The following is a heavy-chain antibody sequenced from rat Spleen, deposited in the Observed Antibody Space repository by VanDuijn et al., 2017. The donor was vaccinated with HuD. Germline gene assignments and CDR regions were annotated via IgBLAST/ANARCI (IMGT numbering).Heavy chain of an antibody. CDR1: GFSLSNYG. V-gene: IGHV2-13*01. CDR3: ARDRTYYGYSPFAY. D-gene: IGHD1-9*01. J-gene: IGHJ3*01. CDR2: IWGNGNT. Sequence: QVQLKESGPGLVQPSQTLSLTCTVSGFSLSNYGVIWVRQPPGKGLEWMGVIWGNGNTNYNSVLKSRLSISRDTSKSQVYLKMNSLQTEDTATYYCARDRTYYGYSPFAYWGQGTLVTVSS.